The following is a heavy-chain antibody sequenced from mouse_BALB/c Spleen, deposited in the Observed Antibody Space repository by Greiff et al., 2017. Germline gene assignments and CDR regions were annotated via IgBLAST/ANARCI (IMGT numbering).Heavy chain of an antibody. J-gene: IGHJ2*01. Sequence: QVQLQQPGAELVKPGAPVKLSCKASGYTFTSYWMNWVKQRPGRGLEWIGRIDPSDSETHYNQKFKDKATLTVDKSSSTAYIQLSSLTSEDSAVYYCAREGGSSSFDYWGQGTTLTVSS. CDR1: GYTFTSYW. CDR3: AREGGSSSFDY. D-gene: IGHD1-1*01. V-gene: IGHV1-69*02. CDR2: IDPSDSET.